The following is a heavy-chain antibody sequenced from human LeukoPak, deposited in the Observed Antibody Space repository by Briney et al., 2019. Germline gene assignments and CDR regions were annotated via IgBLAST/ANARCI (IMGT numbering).Heavy chain of an antibody. Sequence: ASVKVSCKASGYTFTGYYMHWVRQAPGQGLEWMGWINPNSGGTNYAQKFQGRVTMTRDTSISTAYMELSSLRPEDTAVYYCARGYPTYMDVWGKGTTVTVSS. CDR2: INPNSGGT. CDR3: ARGYPTYMDV. J-gene: IGHJ6*03. D-gene: IGHD1-1*01. CDR1: GYTFTGYY. V-gene: IGHV1-2*02.